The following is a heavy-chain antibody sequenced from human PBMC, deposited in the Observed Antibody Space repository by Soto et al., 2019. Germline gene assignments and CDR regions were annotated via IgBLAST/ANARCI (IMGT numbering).Heavy chain of an antibody. CDR1: GGSFSGYY. CDR3: ARGDYQYSIDY. J-gene: IGHJ4*02. D-gene: IGHD2-2*01. Sequence: PSETLSLTCAVYGGSFSGYYWSWIRQPPGKGLEWIGEINHSGSTNYNPSLKSRVTISVDTSKNQFSLKLSSVTAADTAVYYCARGDYQYSIDYWGQGTLVNVSS. CDR2: INHSGST. V-gene: IGHV4-34*01.